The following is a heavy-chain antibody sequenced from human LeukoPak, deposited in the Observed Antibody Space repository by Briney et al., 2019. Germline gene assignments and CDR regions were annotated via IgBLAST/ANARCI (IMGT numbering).Heavy chain of an antibody. CDR2: IYYSGST. J-gene: IGHJ4*02. V-gene: IGHV4-59*01. CDR3: ARESADYYDSSVIYYFDY. D-gene: IGHD3-22*01. CDR1: GGSISSYY. Sequence: SETLSLTCTVSGGSISSYYWSWIRQPPGKGLEWIGYIYYSGSTNYNPSLKSRVTISVDTSKNQFSLKLSSVTAADTAVYYCARESADYYDSSVIYYFDYWGQGTLVTVSS.